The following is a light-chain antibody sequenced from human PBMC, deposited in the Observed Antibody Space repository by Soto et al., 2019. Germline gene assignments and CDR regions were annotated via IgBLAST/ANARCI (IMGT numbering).Light chain of an antibody. CDR2: DTS. Sequence: EIVLTQSPATLSLSPGERATLSCRASQSVSSYLAWYQQKPGQAPRLLIYDTSSRATGIPARFSGSGSGTDFTLTICGLEPEDFAVYYCQQRSNWQYTFGLGTRLEIK. J-gene: IGKJ2*01. V-gene: IGKV3-11*01. CDR1: QSVSSY. CDR3: QQRSNWQYT.